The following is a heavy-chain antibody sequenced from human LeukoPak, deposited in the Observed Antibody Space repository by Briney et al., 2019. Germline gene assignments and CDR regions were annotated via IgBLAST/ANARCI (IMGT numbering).Heavy chain of an antibody. V-gene: IGHV3-30*04. D-gene: IGHD4-17*01. J-gene: IGHJ3*02. CDR2: ISYDGSNK. CDR1: GFTFSSYA. CDR3: AKDEYGDYVHAFDI. Sequence: GGSLRLSCAASGFTFSSYAMHWVRQAPGKGLEWVAVISYDGSNKYYADSVKGRFTISRDNSKNTLYLQMNSLRAEDTAVYYCAKDEYGDYVHAFDIWGQGTMVTVSS.